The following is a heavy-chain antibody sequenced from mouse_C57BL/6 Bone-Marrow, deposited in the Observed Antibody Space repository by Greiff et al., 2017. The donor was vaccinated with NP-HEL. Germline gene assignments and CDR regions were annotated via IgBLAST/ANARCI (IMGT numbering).Heavy chain of an antibody. D-gene: IGHD2-12*01. Sequence: EVMLVESGGGLVKPGGSLKLSCAASGFTFSDYGMHWVRQAPEKGLEWVAYISSGSSTIYYADTVKGRFTISRDNAKNTLFLQMNSLRSEDTAMYYCARQDPYYSTWFAYWGQGTLVTVSA. CDR2: ISSGSSTI. V-gene: IGHV5-17*01. J-gene: IGHJ3*01. CDR3: ARQDPYYSTWFAY. CDR1: GFTFSDYG.